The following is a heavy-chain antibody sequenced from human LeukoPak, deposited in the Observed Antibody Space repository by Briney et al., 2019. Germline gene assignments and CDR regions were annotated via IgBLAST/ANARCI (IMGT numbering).Heavy chain of an antibody. CDR2: IYYSGST. V-gene: IGHV4-61*01. CDR1: GGSISSSSYY. Sequence: SETLSLTCTVSGGSISSSSYYWSWIRQPPGKGLEWIGYIYYSGSTNYNPSLKSRVTISVDTSKNQFSLKLSSVTAADTAVYYCARFKATYYYYYGMDVWGQGTTVTVSS. J-gene: IGHJ6*02. CDR3: ARFKATYYYYYGMDV.